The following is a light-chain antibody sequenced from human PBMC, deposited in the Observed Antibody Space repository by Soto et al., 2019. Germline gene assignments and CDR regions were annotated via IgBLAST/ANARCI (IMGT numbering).Light chain of an antibody. V-gene: IGKV1-27*01. CDR1: QGISNY. J-gene: IGKJ1*01. CDR3: QKYNSPPWT. Sequence: QMTHSPSSLSASLGDIVTITXRASQGISNYLAWYQQKPGKVPKLLIYAASTLHSGVPSRFSGSGSGTDFTLTISSLQSEDVATYYCQKYNSPPWTFGQGTKVDI. CDR2: AAS.